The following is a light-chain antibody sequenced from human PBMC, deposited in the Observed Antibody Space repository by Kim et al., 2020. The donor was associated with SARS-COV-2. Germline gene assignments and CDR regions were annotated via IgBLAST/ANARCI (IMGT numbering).Light chain of an antibody. J-gene: IGLJ2*01. CDR3: VSSTVTTAPL. Sequence: GQSITISCTGTSSDVGAYNCVSWLQHHPGKAPRLIIYDVTKRPSGVSDRFSGSKSGNTASLTISGLQAEDEADYYCVSSTVTTAPLFGGGTQLTVL. CDR2: DVT. V-gene: IGLV2-14*03. CDR1: SSDVGAYNC.